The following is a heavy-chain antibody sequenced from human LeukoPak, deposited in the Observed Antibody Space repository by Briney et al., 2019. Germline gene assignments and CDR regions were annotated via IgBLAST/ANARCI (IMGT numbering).Heavy chain of an antibody. CDR3: AHSPVIAAAGTWGY. CDR2: IYWNDDK. J-gene: IGHJ4*02. Sequence: SGPTLVNPTQTLTLTCTFSGFSLSTSGVGVGWICQPPGKALEWLALIYWNDDKRYSPSLKSRLTITKDTSKNLVVLTMTNMDPVDTATYYCAHSPVIAAAGTWGYWGQGTLVTVSS. V-gene: IGHV2-5*01. D-gene: IGHD6-13*01. CDR1: GFSLSTSGVG.